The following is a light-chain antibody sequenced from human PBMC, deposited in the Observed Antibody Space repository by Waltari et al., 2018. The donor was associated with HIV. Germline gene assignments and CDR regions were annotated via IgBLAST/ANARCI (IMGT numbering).Light chain of an antibody. CDR2: GAS. CDR3: QQYGSSYT. J-gene: IGKJ2*01. CDR1: QSVSSSY. V-gene: IGKV3-20*01. Sequence: EIVLTQSPGTLSLSPGERATLSCRASQSVSSSYLAWYQQKAGQAPRLLIYGASSRATGIPDFTLTISRLEPEDFAVYYCQQYGSSYTFGQGTKLEIK.